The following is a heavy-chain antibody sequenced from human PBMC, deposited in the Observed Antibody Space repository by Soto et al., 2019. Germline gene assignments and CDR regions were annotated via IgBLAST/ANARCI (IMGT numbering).Heavy chain of an antibody. D-gene: IGHD2-2*01. CDR2: IIPIFGTA. CDR1: GGTFSSYA. CDR3: ARGYGVPEKVGPKVVPTATPRLSDYYYYDGMDV. Sequence: QVQLVQSGAEVKKPGSSVKVSCKASGGTFSSYAISWVRQAPGQGLEWMGGIIPIFGTANYAQKFQGRVTINADESTSTVYMELSSLRSEDTAVYYCARGYGVPEKVGPKVVPTATPRLSDYYYYDGMDVWGQGTTVTVSS. V-gene: IGHV1-69*01. J-gene: IGHJ6*02.